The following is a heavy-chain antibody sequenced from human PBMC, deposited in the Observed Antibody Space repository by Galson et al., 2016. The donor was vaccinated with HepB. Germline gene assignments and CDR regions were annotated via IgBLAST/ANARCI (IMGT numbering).Heavy chain of an antibody. D-gene: IGHD6-13*01. CDR1: EFTFSSYA. Sequence: SLRLSCAASEFTFSSYAMAWVRQAPGKGLEWVSGISHSGGTTYYADSVKGRFTVSRDNSKNTLYLQMSSLRAEDTAAYYCAKDLGVRQQLAYYFDYWGQGTLVTVSS. CDR2: ISHSGGTT. V-gene: IGHV3-23*01. J-gene: IGHJ4*02. CDR3: AKDLGVRQQLAYYFDY.